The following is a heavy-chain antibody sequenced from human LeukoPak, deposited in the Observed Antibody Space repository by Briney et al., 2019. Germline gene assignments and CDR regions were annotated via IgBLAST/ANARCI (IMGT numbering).Heavy chain of an antibody. CDR1: GYTFTGYY. J-gene: IGHJ4*02. CDR2: INPNSGGT. D-gene: IGHD4-17*01. CDR3: ATLKDYGDYAFDY. Sequence: ASVKVSCKASGYTFTGYYMHWVRQAPGQGLEWMGWINPNSGGTNYAQKFQGRVTMTRDTSISTAYMELSSLRSEDTAVYYCATLKDYGDYAFDYWGQGTLVTVSS. V-gene: IGHV1-2*02.